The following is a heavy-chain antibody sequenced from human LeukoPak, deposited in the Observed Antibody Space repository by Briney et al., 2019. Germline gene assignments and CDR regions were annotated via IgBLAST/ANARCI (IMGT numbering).Heavy chain of an antibody. V-gene: IGHV4-39*01. Sequence: SETLSLTCTVSGGSISSSSYSWGWIRQPPGKGLEWIGSIYYSGTTHYNPSLKSRVTISVDTSKIQFSLKLSSVAATDTAVYFCARLRFDFWSGYTHPYFDYWGQGTLVTVSS. D-gene: IGHD3-3*01. CDR3: ARLRFDFWSGYTHPYFDY. J-gene: IGHJ4*02. CDR1: GGSISSSSYS. CDR2: IYYSGTT.